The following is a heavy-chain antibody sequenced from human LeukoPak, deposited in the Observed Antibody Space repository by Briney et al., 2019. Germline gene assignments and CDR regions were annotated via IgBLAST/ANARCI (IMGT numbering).Heavy chain of an antibody. J-gene: IGHJ6*03. V-gene: IGHV1-2*02. CDR3: AFSSYYLQGNYYYMDV. D-gene: IGHD1-26*01. CDR2: IIPNSGGT. Sequence: ASVKVSCRSSGYTFTGYYLHWVQQAPGQGLEWMGWIIPNSGGTNYAQKFQGRVTMTRDTSISTAYMDLSRLRSDDTAVYYCAFSSYYLQGNYYYMDVWGKGTTVTVSS. CDR1: GYTFTGYY.